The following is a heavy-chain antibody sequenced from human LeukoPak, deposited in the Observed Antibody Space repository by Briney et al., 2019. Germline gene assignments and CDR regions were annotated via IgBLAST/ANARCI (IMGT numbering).Heavy chain of an antibody. CDR3: ARDVDYGEYFDY. Sequence: GGSLRLSCAASGFTFSSYGMHWVRQAPGKGLEWVAFIRYNGSNKYYADSVKGRFTISRDNAKNSLYLQMNSLRAEDTAVYYCARDVDYGEYFDYWGQGTLVTVSS. D-gene: IGHD4-17*01. CDR2: IRYNGSNK. J-gene: IGHJ4*02. V-gene: IGHV3-30*02. CDR1: GFTFSSYG.